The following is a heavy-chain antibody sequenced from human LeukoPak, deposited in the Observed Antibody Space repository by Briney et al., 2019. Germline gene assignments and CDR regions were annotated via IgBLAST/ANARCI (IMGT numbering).Heavy chain of an antibody. J-gene: IGHJ5*02. CDR1: GYTFTSHY. Sequence: ASVKVSCKASGYTFTSHYMHWVRQAPGQGLEWMGVINANGGSTTYAQKFQGRATMTRDTSTSTVYMELTSLRSEDTAVYYCARDSSSSRSWWFAPWGQGTLVIVSS. D-gene: IGHD2-2*01. CDR3: ARDSSSSRSWWFAP. CDR2: INANGGST. V-gene: IGHV1-46*01.